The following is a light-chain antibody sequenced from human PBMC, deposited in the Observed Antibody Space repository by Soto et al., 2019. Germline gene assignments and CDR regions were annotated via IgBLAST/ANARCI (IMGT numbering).Light chain of an antibody. CDR1: QTVTGTY. Sequence: EIVLTQSPGTLSLSPGERATLSCKASQTVTGTYLAWYQQKPGQAPRLLIYGTSSRATGIPDRFSGSGSGTDFTLTISRLEPEDFAVYYCQHYGFSPPITFGQGTRLEIK. J-gene: IGKJ5*01. CDR2: GTS. V-gene: IGKV3-20*01. CDR3: QHYGFSPPIT.